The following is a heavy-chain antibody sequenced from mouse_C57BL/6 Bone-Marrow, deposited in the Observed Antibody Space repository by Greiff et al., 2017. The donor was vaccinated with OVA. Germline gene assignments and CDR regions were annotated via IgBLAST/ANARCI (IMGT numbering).Heavy chain of an antibody. CDR3: ARGLLSPSFDV. CDR2: IYPGDGDT. Sequence: QVQLQQSGPELVKPGASVKISCKASGYAFSSSWMNWVKQRPGKGLEWIGRIYPGDGDTNYNGKFKGKATLTADKSSSTAYMQLSSLTSEDSAVYFCARGLLSPSFDVWGTGTTVTVSS. D-gene: IGHD2-10*01. V-gene: IGHV1-82*01. CDR1: GYAFSSSW. J-gene: IGHJ1*03.